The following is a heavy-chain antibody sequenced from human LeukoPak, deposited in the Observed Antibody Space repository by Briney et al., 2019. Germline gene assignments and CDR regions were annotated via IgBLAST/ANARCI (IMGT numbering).Heavy chain of an antibody. J-gene: IGHJ4*02. CDR2: IYHSGST. CDR3: ARDGGNFDIDY. Sequence: SQTLSLTCTVSGGSISSGGYYWSWIRQPPGKGLEWIGYIYHSGSTYYNPSLKSRVTISVDRSKNQFSLKLSSVTAADTAVYYCARDGGNFDIDYWGQGTLVTVSS. D-gene: IGHD4-23*01. CDR1: GGSISSGGYY. V-gene: IGHV4-30-2*01.